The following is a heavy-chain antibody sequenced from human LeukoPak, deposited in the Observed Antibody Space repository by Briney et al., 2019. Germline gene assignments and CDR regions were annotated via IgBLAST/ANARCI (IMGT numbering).Heavy chain of an antibody. D-gene: IGHD3-16*01. CDR1: GLTFSKSW. CDR2: IKSDGSET. J-gene: IGHJ4*02. V-gene: IGHV3-7*01. CDR3: ASGRQLGY. Sequence: GGSLRLSCAASGLTFSKSWMNWVRQAPGKGLEWIAIIKSDGSETIYVDSVRGRFTISRDNAKNSLYLQMNSLRAEDTALYYCASGRQLGYWGQGTLVTVSS.